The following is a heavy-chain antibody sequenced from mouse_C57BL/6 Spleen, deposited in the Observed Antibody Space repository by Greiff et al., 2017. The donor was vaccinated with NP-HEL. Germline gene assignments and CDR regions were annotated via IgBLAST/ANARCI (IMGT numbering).Heavy chain of an antibody. CDR3: ARNYGSSSLYFDY. D-gene: IGHD1-1*01. J-gene: IGHJ2*01. CDR2: IYPGSGST. V-gene: IGHV1-55*01. Sequence: QVHVKQPGAELVKPGASVKMSCKASGYTFTSYWITWVKQRPGQGLEWIGDIYPGSGSTNYNEKFKSKATLTVDTSSSTAYMQLSSLTSEDSAVYYCARNYGSSSLYFDYWGQGTTLTVSS. CDR1: GYTFTSYW.